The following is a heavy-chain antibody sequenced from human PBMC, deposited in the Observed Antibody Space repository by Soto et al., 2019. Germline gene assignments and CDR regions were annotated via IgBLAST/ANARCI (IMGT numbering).Heavy chain of an antibody. CDR2: IYYSGST. V-gene: IGHV4-38-2*01. D-gene: IGHD1-26*01. Sequence: KSSETLSLTCALSGYSISSGYYWGWIRQPPGKGLEWIGSIYYSGSTYYNPSLKSRVTISVDTSKNQFSLKLSSVTAADPAVYYCACSIVGPERVFDYWGQGTLVTVSS. J-gene: IGHJ4*02. CDR3: ACSIVGPERVFDY. CDR1: GYSISSGYY.